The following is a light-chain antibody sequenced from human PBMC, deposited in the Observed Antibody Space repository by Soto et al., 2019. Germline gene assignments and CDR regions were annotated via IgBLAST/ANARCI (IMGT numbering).Light chain of an antibody. V-gene: IGLV2-14*01. J-gene: IGLJ1*01. CDR3: SSYTSSIAPYV. Sequence: QSALTQPASVSGSPGQSITISCTGTITDIGAYNYVSWYQQHPGKAPKLLIYGVSSRPSGVSNRFSGSKSGNAAYLTISGLQADDEADYSCSSYTSSIAPYVSRTGTTVTAL. CDR2: GVS. CDR1: ITDIGAYNY.